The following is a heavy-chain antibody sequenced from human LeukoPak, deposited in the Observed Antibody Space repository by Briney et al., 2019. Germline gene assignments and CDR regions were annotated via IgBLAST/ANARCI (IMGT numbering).Heavy chain of an antibody. Sequence: SETLSLTCTVSGGSISSYYWSWIRQPPGKGLEWIGYIYYSGSTNYNPSLKSRVTISVDTSKNQFSLKLSSVTAADTAVYYCARETIFGAFDPWGQGTLVTVSS. CDR3: ARETIFGAFDP. V-gene: IGHV4-59*01. J-gene: IGHJ5*02. CDR2: IYYSGST. CDR1: GGSISSYY. D-gene: IGHD3-3*01.